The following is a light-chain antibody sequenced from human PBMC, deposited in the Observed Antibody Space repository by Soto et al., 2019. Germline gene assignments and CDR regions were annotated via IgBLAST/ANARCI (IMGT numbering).Light chain of an antibody. CDR2: EVT. V-gene: IGLV2-14*01. Sequence: QSVLTQPASVSGSPGQSITLSCTGTSSDVGDYPYVSWYQQHPGKVPKLIIYEVTNRPSGVSGRFSGSKSENTASLTISGRQAEDEADYDCSDYSRTNTLVFGSGTKLTV. J-gene: IGLJ3*02. CDR3: SDYSRTNTLV. CDR1: SSDVGDYPY.